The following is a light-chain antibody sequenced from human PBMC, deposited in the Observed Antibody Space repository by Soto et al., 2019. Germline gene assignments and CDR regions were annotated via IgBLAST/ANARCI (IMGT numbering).Light chain of an antibody. Sequence: EIVLTHSPGTLSLSPGDRATLSCRASHSVSTDYLAWYQQKPGQAPRLLIYGASSTATGIPDRFSGSASGTEFTLTISRLEPEDFAVYYCQHYGNSPPMYTFGQGTKLEVK. CDR3: QHYGNSPPMYT. J-gene: IGKJ2*01. CDR2: GAS. CDR1: HSVSTDY. V-gene: IGKV3-20*01.